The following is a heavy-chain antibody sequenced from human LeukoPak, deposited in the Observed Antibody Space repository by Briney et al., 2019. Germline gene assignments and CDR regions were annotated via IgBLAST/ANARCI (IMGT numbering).Heavy chain of an antibody. V-gene: IGHV4-61*08. CDR2: IYYSGST. CDR1: GGSISSGGYY. CDR3: AREGYCSSSSCNNWLDP. D-gene: IGHD2-2*01. Sequence: PSETPSLTCTVSGGSISSGGYYWTWIRQHPGKGLEWIGYIYYSGSTNYNPSLKSRVTMSVDTSKNQFSLKLTSVAAADTAVYYCAREGYCSSSSCNNWLDPWGQGTLVTVSS. J-gene: IGHJ5*02.